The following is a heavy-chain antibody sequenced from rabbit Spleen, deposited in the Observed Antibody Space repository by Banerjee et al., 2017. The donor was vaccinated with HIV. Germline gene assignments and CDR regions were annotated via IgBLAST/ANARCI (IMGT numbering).Heavy chain of an antibody. J-gene: IGHJ6*01. D-gene: IGHD8-1*01. V-gene: IGHV1S45*01. CDR1: GIDFSNYYY. CDR2: IYISNANT. Sequence: QEQLEESGGDLVKPEGSLTLTCTASGIDFSNYYYMCWVRQAPGKGLEWIGCIYISNANTWYANWAKGRVTISKTSSTTVTLQLNSLTAADTATYFCARDTGTSFSTYGMDLWGPGTLVTVS. CDR3: ARDTGTSFSTYGMDL.